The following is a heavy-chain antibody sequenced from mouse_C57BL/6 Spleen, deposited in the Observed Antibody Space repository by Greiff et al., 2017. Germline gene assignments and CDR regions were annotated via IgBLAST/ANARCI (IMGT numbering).Heavy chain of an antibody. CDR2: INYDGSST. Sequence: EVHLVESEGGLVQPGRSMTLSCTASGFTFSDYYMAWVRQVPEKGLEWVANINYDGSSTYYLDSLKSRFIISRDNAKNILYLQMSSLKSEDTATYYCAREGLRYYFDYWGQVTTLTVSS. CDR3: AREGLRYYFDY. J-gene: IGHJ2*01. V-gene: IGHV5-16*01. CDR1: GFTFSDYY. D-gene: IGHD3-3*01.